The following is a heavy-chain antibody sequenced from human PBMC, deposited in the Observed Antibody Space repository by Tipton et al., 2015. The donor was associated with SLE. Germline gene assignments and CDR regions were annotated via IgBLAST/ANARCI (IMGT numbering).Heavy chain of an antibody. J-gene: IGHJ4*02. CDR1: GYSISSGYY. D-gene: IGHD6-13*01. CDR3: ARAQQPGSFDY. CDR2: IYHSGST. Sequence: TLSLTCTVSGYSISSGYYWGWFRQPPGKGLEWIGSIYHSGSTYYNPSLKSRVTISVDTSKNQFSLKLSSVTAADTAVYYCARAQQPGSFDYWGQGTLVTVSS. V-gene: IGHV4-38-2*02.